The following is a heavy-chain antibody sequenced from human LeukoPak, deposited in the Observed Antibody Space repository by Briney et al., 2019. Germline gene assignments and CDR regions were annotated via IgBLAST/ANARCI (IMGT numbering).Heavy chain of an antibody. CDR1: GFTFSSYA. Sequence: PGGSLRLPCAASGFTFSSYAMSWVRQAPGKGLEWVADMSPDGSDKTYVDSVKGRLTISRDNAKQSLYLQMDSLTAEDTAVYYCVTSWCRQQRDYWGQGTLVTVSS. CDR2: MSPDGSDK. J-gene: IGHJ4*02. CDR3: VTSWCRQQRDY. V-gene: IGHV3-7*01. D-gene: IGHD2-8*01.